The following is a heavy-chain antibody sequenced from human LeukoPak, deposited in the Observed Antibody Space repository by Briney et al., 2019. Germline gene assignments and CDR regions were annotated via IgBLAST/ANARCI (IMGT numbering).Heavy chain of an antibody. J-gene: IGHJ6*02. CDR1: GYTFTSYY. CDR3: ARDPQGYSSSSDDYYYYYGMDV. CDR2: INPSGGST. Sequence: ASVKVSCKASGYTFTSYYMHWVRQAPGQGLEWMGIINPSGGSTSYAQKFQGRVTMTRDTSTSTDYMELSSLRSEDTAVYYCARDPQGYSSSSDDYYYYYGMDVWGQGTTVTVSS. D-gene: IGHD6-6*01. V-gene: IGHV1-46*01.